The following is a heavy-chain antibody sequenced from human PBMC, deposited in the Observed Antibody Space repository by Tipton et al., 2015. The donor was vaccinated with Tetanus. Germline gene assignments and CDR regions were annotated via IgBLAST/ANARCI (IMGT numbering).Heavy chain of an antibody. CDR3: ARANNEFPKKGPFDS. D-gene: IGHD1-1*01. V-gene: IGHV4-31*03. CDR1: GGSISSDGAY. Sequence: TLSLTCTVSGGSISSDGAYWSWIRQHPGEGLEWIGYISNSGSTYYNPSLKSRVTISVDTSQKQISLKVNSVTAADTAVYYCARANNEFPKKGPFDSWGQGGLVIVSS. J-gene: IGHJ4*02. CDR2: ISNSGST.